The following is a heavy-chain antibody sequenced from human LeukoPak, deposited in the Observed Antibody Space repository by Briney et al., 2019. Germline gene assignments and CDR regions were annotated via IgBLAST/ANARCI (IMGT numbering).Heavy chain of an antibody. CDR3: ARDTNDAFDI. J-gene: IGHJ3*02. CDR1: AGSTSSYY. V-gene: IGHV4-59*01. Sequence: SETLSLTCIVAAGSTSSYYWSRVRPPPGGRLKWVGYIYYGGGTNYNPSLKSRVNIHVDTSKNQFSLQLSSVTAADTALYYCARDTNDAFDIWGQGTMLTDSS. CDR2: IYYGGGT.